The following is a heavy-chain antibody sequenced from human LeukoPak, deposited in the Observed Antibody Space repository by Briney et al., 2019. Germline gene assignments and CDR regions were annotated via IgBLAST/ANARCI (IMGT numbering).Heavy chain of an antibody. Sequence: SETLSLTCTVSGASIPTSGPYYWSWIRQPAGQGLEYIGSIYSTALTYYNPSLQTRVTISLDRSTNQFSLNMNSLTAADTAVYFCARGISITLSHSWFDPWGRGTLVTVSS. CDR1: GASIPTSGPYY. V-gene: IGHV4-39*07. D-gene: IGHD5-24*01. J-gene: IGHJ5*02. CDR2: IYSTALT. CDR3: ARGISITLSHSWFDP.